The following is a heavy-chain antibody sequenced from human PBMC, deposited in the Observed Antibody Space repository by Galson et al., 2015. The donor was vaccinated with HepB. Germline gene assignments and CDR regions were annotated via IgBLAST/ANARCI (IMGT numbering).Heavy chain of an antibody. D-gene: IGHD3-10*01. CDR2: IIPILGIA. Sequence: SVKVSCKASGGTFSSYAISWMRQAPGQGLEWMGRIIPILGIANYAQKFQGSVTITADKSTSTAYMELSSLRSEDTAVYYCRGPYGSGSSKFGVRNRGDYWGQGTLVTVSS. CDR3: RGPYGSGSSKFGVRNRGDY. V-gene: IGHV1-69*04. CDR1: GGTFSSYA. J-gene: IGHJ4*02.